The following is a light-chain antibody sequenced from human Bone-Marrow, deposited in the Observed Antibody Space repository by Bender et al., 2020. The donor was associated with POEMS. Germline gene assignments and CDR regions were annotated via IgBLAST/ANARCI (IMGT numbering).Light chain of an antibody. V-gene: IGLV2-23*01. CDR2: DAN. CDR1: NSDVGSHNV. J-gene: IGLJ2*01. Sequence: QSALTQPASVSGSPGQSITISCTGTNSDVGSHNVVSWFQQRPGKAPKLIIYDANKRPSGISSRFSGSKSGRTAYLTISGIQAEEGADYYGCSLVGTNIRWIFGGGAEVTVL. CDR3: CSLVGTNIRWI.